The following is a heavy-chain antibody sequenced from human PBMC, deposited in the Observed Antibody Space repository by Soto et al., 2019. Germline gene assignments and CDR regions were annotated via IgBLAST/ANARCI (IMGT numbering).Heavy chain of an antibody. J-gene: IGHJ4*02. CDR1: GFTFSSYG. CDR3: ARPNDGDYGGNDY. Sequence: QVQLVESGGGVVQPGRSLRLSCAASGFTFSSYGMHWVRQAPGKGLEWVAVIWYDGSNKYYADSVKGRFTISRDNSKNPLYLQMNSRRAEDKAVYYCARPNDGDYGGNDYWVQGTLVTVSP. D-gene: IGHD4-17*01. CDR2: IWYDGSNK. V-gene: IGHV3-33*01.